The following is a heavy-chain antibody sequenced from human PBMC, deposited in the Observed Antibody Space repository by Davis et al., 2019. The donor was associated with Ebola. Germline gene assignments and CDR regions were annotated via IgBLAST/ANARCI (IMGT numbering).Heavy chain of an antibody. D-gene: IGHD2-8*01. V-gene: IGHV3-21*05. CDR3: AREQWHSRDYWYFDL. CDR2: ISSSSSSI. Sequence: GGSLRLSCAASGFTFSSYSMNWVRQAPGKGLEWVSYISSSSSSIYYADSVKGRFTISRDNAENSLYLQVNSLRAEDTAVYYCAREQWHSRDYWYFDLWGRGTLVTVSS. J-gene: IGHJ2*01. CDR1: GFTFSSYS.